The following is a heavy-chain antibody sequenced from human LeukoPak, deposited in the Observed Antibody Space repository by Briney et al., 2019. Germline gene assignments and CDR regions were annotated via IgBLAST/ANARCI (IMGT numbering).Heavy chain of an antibody. CDR3: AREVFAAEYYFDY. D-gene: IGHD3-3*02. J-gene: IGHJ4*02. V-gene: IGHV3-33*01. Sequence: GRSLRLSCAASGFTFSSYGMHWVRQAPGKGLEWVAVIWYDGSNKYYADSVKGRFTISRDNSKNTLYLQMNSLRAEDTAVYYCAREVFAAEYYFDYWGQGTLVTVPS. CDR1: GFTFSSYG. CDR2: IWYDGSNK.